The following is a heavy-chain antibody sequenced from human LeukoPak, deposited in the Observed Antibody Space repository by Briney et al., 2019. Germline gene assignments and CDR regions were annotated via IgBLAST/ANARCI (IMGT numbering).Heavy chain of an antibody. CDR3: TRDGIVVERDAFDI. Sequence: GGSLRLSCTASGFTFGDYAMSWFRQAPGKGLEWVGFIRSKAYGGTTEYAASVKGRFTISRDDSKSIAYLQMNSLKTEDTAVYYCTRDGIVVERDAFDIWGQGTMVTVSS. CDR1: GFTFGDYA. CDR2: IRSKAYGGTT. V-gene: IGHV3-49*03. D-gene: IGHD2-2*01. J-gene: IGHJ3*02.